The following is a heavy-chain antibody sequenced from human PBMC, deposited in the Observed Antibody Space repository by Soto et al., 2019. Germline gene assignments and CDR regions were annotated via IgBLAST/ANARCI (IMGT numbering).Heavy chain of an antibody. J-gene: IGHJ3*01. CDR2: LYWDDDK. Sequence: QITLKESGPTLVKPTQTLTLTCTFSGFSLSSLGVGVGWIRQPPGKALEWLGILYWDDDKHYSPSLKSRISIAKDTSKEQVVLTLTNMEPVDTATYYCAHTIVVVPTAHDAFDVWGQGTMVTVSS. CDR3: AHTIVVVPTAHDAFDV. CDR1: GFSLSSLGVG. D-gene: IGHD2-2*01. V-gene: IGHV2-5*02.